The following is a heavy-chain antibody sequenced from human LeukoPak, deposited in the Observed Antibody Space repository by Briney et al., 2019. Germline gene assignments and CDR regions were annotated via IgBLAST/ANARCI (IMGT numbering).Heavy chain of an antibody. J-gene: IGHJ3*02. Sequence: PGGSLRLSCAASGFTFSSYAMSWVRRAPGKGLEWVSAISGSGGSTYYADSVKGRFTISRDNSKNTLYLQMNSLRAEDTAVYYCAKMWQPPTDAFDIWGQGTMVTVSS. D-gene: IGHD2-21*01. V-gene: IGHV3-23*01. CDR1: GFTFSSYA. CDR2: ISGSGGST. CDR3: AKMWQPPTDAFDI.